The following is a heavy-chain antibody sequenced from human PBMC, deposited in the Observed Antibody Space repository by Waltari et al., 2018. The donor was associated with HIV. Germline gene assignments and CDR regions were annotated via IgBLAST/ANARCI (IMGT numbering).Heavy chain of an antibody. Sequence: EVQLVESGGGLVQPGGSLRLSCAASGSTFSSYWLPSVRQAPGKGLVGVSRISSDGTTTSYADSVKGRFTISRDNAKNTLYLQMNSLRAEDTAVYYCTRDLARYNWNDIPLDYWGQGALVTVSS. CDR1: GSTFSSYW. J-gene: IGHJ4*02. CDR3: TRDLARYNWNDIPLDY. V-gene: IGHV3-74*01. CDR2: ISSDGTTT. D-gene: IGHD1-20*01.